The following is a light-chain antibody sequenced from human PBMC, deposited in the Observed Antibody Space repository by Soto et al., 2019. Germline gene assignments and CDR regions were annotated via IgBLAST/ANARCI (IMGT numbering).Light chain of an antibody. J-gene: IGKJ1*01. V-gene: IGKV3-15*01. CDR3: QQYRSWRT. Sequence: IVMTQSPVTLSVSPGERATLSCRASQSIESRLAWYQQRPGQAPRLLIYGASIRAAGIPARVSGSGSGTEFTLTISGLQSEDFGVYYCQQYRSWRTCGQGANVEFK. CDR1: QSIESR. CDR2: GAS.